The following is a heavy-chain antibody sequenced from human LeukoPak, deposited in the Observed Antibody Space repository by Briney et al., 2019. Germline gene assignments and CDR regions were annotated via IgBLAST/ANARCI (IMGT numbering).Heavy chain of an antibody. Sequence: GGSLRLTCAASGFTFTNYWMSWVRQAPGKGLEWAANIKQDGGEKYYVESVKGRFTISRDNAKNSLYLQMNSLRAEDTAVYYCAKSRGSGLFDYWGQGTLVTVAS. D-gene: IGHD3-10*01. CDR1: GFTFTNYW. CDR2: IKQDGGEK. J-gene: IGHJ4*02. V-gene: IGHV3-7*03. CDR3: AKSRGSGLFDY.